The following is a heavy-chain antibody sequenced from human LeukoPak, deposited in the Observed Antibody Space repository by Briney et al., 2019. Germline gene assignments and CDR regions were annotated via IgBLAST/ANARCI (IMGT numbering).Heavy chain of an antibody. J-gene: IGHJ3*02. CDR1: SYTFTSYG. D-gene: IGHD2-15*01. Sequence: VASVKVSCKASSYTFTSYGISWVRQAPGQGLEWMGWISAYNGNTNYAQKLQGRVTMTTDTSTSTAYMELRSLRSDDTAVYYCARVMRDCSGGSCYSGFAFDIWGQGAMVTVSS. CDR2: ISAYNGNT. CDR3: ARVMRDCSGGSCYSGFAFDI. V-gene: IGHV1-18*01.